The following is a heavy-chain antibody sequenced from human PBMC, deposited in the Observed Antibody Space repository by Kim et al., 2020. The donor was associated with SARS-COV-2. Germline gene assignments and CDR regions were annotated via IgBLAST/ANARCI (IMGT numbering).Heavy chain of an antibody. J-gene: IGHJ5*02. Sequence: DSVKGRFSNPRDNAKNSLYLKMNSLRAEDTAVYYCARVSSGSSSWYWFDPWGQGTLVTVSS. CDR3: ARVSSGSSSWYWFDP. V-gene: IGHV3-7*03. D-gene: IGHD6-13*01.